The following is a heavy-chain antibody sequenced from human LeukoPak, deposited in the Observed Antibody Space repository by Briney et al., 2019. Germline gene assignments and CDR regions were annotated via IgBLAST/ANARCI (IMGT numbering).Heavy chain of an antibody. V-gene: IGHV4-61*02. Sequence: SETLSLTCTVSGDSISSGDYYWSWIRQPAGKGLEWIGRISSSGSTNYNPSLKSRVTISVDTSKNQFSLKLSSVIAADTAVYYCLNTYHKGSGSYWGYIDNWGQGTLVTVSS. CDR3: LNTYHKGSGSYWGYIDN. D-gene: IGHD3-10*01. CDR2: ISSSGST. CDR1: GDSISSGDYY. J-gene: IGHJ4*02.